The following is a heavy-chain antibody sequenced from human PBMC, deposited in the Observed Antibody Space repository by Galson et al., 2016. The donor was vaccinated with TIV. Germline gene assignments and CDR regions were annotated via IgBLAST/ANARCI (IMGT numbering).Heavy chain of an antibody. V-gene: IGHV3-7*01. CDR1: GFTFSRHW. CDR2: INQDGDYK. D-gene: IGHD1-1*01. Sequence: SLRLSCAASGFTFSRHWMSWVRQAPGKGLEWVASINQDGDYKYYVDSVKGRFTISRDNAKKSLYLQMNSLRAEDTAVYYCARGNDPGATYSLDYWGQGTLVTVSS. J-gene: IGHJ4*02. CDR3: ARGNDPGATYSLDY.